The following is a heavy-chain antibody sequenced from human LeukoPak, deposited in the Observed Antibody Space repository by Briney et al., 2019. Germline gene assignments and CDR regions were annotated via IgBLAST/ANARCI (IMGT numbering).Heavy chain of an antibody. CDR3: ASNTGSDGSGYAY. CDR1: GYTFTKYG. D-gene: IGHD3-22*01. J-gene: IGHJ4*02. CDR2: ISAYNGDT. Sequence: ASVKVSCKASGYTFTKYGVTWVRQAPGQGLEWMAWISAYNGDTNYDQKLQGRVIVTRDTSTSTVYMELRSLRSDDTAVYYCASNTGSDGSGYAYWGPGSPVTVSP. V-gene: IGHV1-18*01.